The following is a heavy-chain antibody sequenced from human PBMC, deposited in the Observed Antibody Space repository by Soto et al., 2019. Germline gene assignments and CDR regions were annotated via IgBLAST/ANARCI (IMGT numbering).Heavy chain of an antibody. CDR1: GFTFSSYA. CDR3: AKGVVVVPAAPDALDI. J-gene: IGHJ3*02. V-gene: IGHV3-23*01. Sequence: GGSLRLSCAASGFTFSSYAMSWVRQAPGKGLEWVSAISGSGGSTYYADSVKGRFTISRDNSKNTLYLQMNSLRAEDTAVYYCAKGVVVVPAAPDALDIWGQGTMVTVSS. D-gene: IGHD2-2*01. CDR2: ISGSGGST.